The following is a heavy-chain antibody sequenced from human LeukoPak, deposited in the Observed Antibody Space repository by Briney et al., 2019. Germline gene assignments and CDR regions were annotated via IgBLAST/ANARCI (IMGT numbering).Heavy chain of an antibody. J-gene: IGHJ4*02. CDR1: GGTFSSYA. V-gene: IGHV1-69*05. D-gene: IGHD2-2*01. Sequence: SVKVSCKASGGTFSSYAISWVRQAPGQGLEWRGRIIPIFGTANYAQKFQGRVTITTDESTSTAYMELSSLRSEDTAVYYCARGILRYDYLDYWGQGTLVTVSS. CDR2: IIPIFGTA. CDR3: ARGILRYDYLDY.